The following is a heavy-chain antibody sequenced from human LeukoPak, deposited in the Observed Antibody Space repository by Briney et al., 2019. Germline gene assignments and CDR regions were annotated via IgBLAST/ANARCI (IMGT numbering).Heavy chain of an antibody. CDR1: GFTFSSYG. CDR3: AKDNGPGGSGAYYGMDV. V-gene: IGHV3-30*02. Sequence: PGGSLRLSCAASGFTFSSYGMHWVRQAPGKGLEWVAFIRYGGSNKYYADSVKGRFTISRDNSKNTLYLQMNSLRAEDTAVYYCAKDNGPGGSGAYYGMDVWGQGTTVTVSS. D-gene: IGHD3-10*01. J-gene: IGHJ6*02. CDR2: IRYGGSNK.